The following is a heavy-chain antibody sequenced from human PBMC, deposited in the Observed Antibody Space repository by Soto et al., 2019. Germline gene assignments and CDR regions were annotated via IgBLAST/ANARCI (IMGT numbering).Heavy chain of an antibody. Sequence: EVQLVESGGGLVQPGRSLRLSCAASGFTFDDYAMLWVRQAPGKGLEWVSGISWNSGSIGYADSVKGRFTISRDNAKNSLYLQMNSLRAEDTALYYCAKDYCSSTSCNFHYWGQGTLVTVSS. CDR3: AKDYCSSTSCNFHY. CDR2: ISWNSGSI. V-gene: IGHV3-9*01. CDR1: GFTFDDYA. J-gene: IGHJ4*02. D-gene: IGHD2-2*01.